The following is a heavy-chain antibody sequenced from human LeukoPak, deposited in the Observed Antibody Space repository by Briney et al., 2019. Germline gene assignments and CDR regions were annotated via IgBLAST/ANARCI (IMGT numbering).Heavy chain of an antibody. J-gene: IGHJ5*02. Sequence: GESLKISCKGSGYSFTSYWIGWVRQMPGKGLEWMGIIYPGDSDTRYSPSSQGQVTISADKSISTAYLQWSSLKASDTAMYYCARHGYYDSSGYYWNWFDPWGQGTLVTVSS. V-gene: IGHV5-51*01. D-gene: IGHD3-22*01. CDR1: GYSFTSYW. CDR3: ARHGYYDSSGYYWNWFDP. CDR2: IYPGDSDT.